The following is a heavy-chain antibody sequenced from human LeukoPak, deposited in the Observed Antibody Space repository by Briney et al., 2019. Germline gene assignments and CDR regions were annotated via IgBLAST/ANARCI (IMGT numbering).Heavy chain of an antibody. J-gene: IGHJ6*02. CDR3: AKNLGGGIVSAPDYYYGMDG. Sequence: GGSLRLSCAASGFTFSSYGMHWVRQAPGKGLEWVAVISYDGSNKYYADSVKGRFTISRDNSKNTLYLQMNSLRAEDTAVYYCAKNLGGGIVSAPDYYYGMDGWGQGATVTVSS. V-gene: IGHV3-30*18. CDR2: ISYDGSNK. CDR1: GFTFSSYG. D-gene: IGHD1-26*01.